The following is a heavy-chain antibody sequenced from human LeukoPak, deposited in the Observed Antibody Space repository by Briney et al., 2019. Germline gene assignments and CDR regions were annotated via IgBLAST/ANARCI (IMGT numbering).Heavy chain of an antibody. D-gene: IGHD3-9*01. V-gene: IGHV1-2*02. J-gene: IGHJ3*02. CDR1: GYTFTGYY. CDR2: IKPNSGDT. CDR3: ARGAGLRYLGFDAFDI. Sequence: ASVKVSCKASGYTFTGYYIHWVRQAPGQGLEWMGWIKPNSGDTNYAQKFQGRVTMTRDTSISTVYMELSRLRFDDTAVYYCARGAGLRYLGFDAFDIWGQGTMVTVSS.